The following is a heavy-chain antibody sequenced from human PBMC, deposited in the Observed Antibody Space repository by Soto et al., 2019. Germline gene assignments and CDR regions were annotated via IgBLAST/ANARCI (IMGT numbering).Heavy chain of an antibody. Sequence: SVSNAWMNWVRQAPGKGLEWVGRIKSKTDGGTTDYAAPVKGRFTISRDDSKNTLYLQMNSLKTEDTAVYYCTTSTMIVAVTTDAFDIWGQGTMVTVSS. CDR1: SVSNAW. J-gene: IGHJ3*02. CDR3: TTSTMIVAVTTDAFDI. D-gene: IGHD3-22*01. V-gene: IGHV3-15*07. CDR2: IKSKTDGGTT.